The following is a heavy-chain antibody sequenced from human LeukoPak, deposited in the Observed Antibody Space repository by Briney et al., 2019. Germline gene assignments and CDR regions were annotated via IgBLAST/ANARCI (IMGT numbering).Heavy chain of an antibody. D-gene: IGHD3-22*01. J-gene: IGHJ4*02. CDR1: GFTFSSYW. Sequence: GGSLRLSCAASGFTFSSYWMSWVRQAPGKGLEWVANIKQDGSEKYYVDSVKGRFTISRDNAKNSLYLQMNSLRAEDTALYYCARASHYDSSGYYFGYWGQGTLVTVSS. CDR2: IKQDGSEK. V-gene: IGHV3-7*03. CDR3: ARASHYDSSGYYFGY.